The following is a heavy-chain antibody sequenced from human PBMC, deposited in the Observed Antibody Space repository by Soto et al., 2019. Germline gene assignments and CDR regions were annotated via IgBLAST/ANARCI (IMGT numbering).Heavy chain of an antibody. CDR1: GGSMSSSSYD. CDR3: ASQHSSGWYFQNFATGNWFDP. CDR2: IYYSGST. Sequence: EPPSLICTVAGGSMSSSSYDWGWIRQPPGKGQEWIGSIYYSGSTYYNPSLKSRVTISVDTSKNQFSLKLSSVNAEETAVYYCASQHSSGWYFQNFATGNWFDPWGEGTLVTYPQ. D-gene: IGHD6-19*01. V-gene: IGHV4-39*01. J-gene: IGHJ5*02.